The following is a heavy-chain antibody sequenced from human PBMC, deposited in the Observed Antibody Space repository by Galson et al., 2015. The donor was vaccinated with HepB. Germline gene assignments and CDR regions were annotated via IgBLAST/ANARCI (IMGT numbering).Heavy chain of an antibody. CDR2: IIPILGIA. CDR3: ARAPRRDFDWLLYGAFDI. J-gene: IGHJ3*02. CDR1: GGTFSSYA. D-gene: IGHD3-9*01. V-gene: IGHV1-69*04. Sequence: SVKVSCKASGGTFSSYAISWVRQAPGQGLEWMGRIIPILGIANYAQKFQGRVTITADKSTSTAYMELSSLRSEDTAVYYCARAPRRDFDWLLYGAFDIWGQGTMVTVSS.